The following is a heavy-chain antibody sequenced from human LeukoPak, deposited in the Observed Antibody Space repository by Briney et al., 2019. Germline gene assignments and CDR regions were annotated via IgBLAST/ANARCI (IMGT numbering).Heavy chain of an antibody. CDR2: ISGSGGST. V-gene: IGHV3-23*01. CDR1: GFTFSSYA. CDR3: AKDDRSSSWYGHQDY. D-gene: IGHD6-13*01. J-gene: IGHJ4*02. Sequence: GVSLRLSCAASGFTFSSYAMSWVRQAPGKGLEWVSAISGSGGSTYYADSVKGRFTISRDNSKNTLYLQMNSLRAEDTAVYYCAKDDRSSSWYGHQDYWGQGTLVTVSS.